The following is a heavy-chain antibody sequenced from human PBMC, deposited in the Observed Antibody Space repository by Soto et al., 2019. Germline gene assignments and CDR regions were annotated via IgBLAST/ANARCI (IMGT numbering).Heavy chain of an antibody. CDR1: GYTFTGYY. CDR2: INPNSGGT. J-gene: IGHJ6*02. Sequence: GASVKVSCKASGYTFTGYYMDWVLQAPGQGLEWMGWINPNSGGTNYAQKFQGRVTMTRDTSISTAYMELSRLRSDDTAVYYCARDPFGGYEARHGMDVWGQGTTVTVSS. V-gene: IGHV1-2*02. D-gene: IGHD5-12*01. CDR3: ARDPFGGYEARHGMDV.